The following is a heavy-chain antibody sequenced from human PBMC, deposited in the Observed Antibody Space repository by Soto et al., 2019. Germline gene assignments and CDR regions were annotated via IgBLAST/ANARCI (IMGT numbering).Heavy chain of an antibody. Sequence: GASVKVSCKASGYTFTSYGISWVRQAPGQGLEWMGWISAYNGNTNYAQKLQGRVTMTTDTSTSTAYMELRSLRSDDTAVYYCARVRLRGDSSGSIYYYYYYGMDVWGQGTTVTVSS. J-gene: IGHJ6*02. CDR3: ARVRLRGDSSGSIYYYYYYGMDV. CDR2: ISAYNGNT. V-gene: IGHV1-18*04. D-gene: IGHD6-19*01. CDR1: GYTFTSYG.